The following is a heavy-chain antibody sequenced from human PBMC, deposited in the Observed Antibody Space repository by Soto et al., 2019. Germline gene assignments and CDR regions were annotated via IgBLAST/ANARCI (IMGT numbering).Heavy chain of an antibody. D-gene: IGHD4-17*01. J-gene: IGHJ4*02. CDR3: ASRLYGDYEY. V-gene: IGHV4-31*02. Sequence: SETVSHTCTVSASSISSGGYYWSWIRQHPGKGLEWIGYIYYSGSTYYNPSLKSRVTISVDTSKNQFSLKLSSVTAADTDVYYCASRLYGDYEYWGQGTLVTVSS. CDR2: IYYSGST. CDR1: ASSISSGGYY.